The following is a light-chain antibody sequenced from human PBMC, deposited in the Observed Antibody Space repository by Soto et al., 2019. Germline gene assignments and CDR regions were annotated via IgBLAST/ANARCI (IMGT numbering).Light chain of an antibody. Sequence: LLTNSPGPLSLSQGERATLSCRASQHLTNHYLAWYQQKPGKAPRLVSYDASSRATGIPDRFSASGSGTDFTLSIRRLQPEDLAVYFCQPYSYSPMTFGQGTKLDIK. CDR2: DAS. CDR1: QHLTNHY. V-gene: IGKV3-20*01. CDR3: QPYSYSPMT. J-gene: IGKJ1*01.